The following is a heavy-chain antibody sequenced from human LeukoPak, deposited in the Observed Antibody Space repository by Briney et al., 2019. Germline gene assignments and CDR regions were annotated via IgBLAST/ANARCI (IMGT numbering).Heavy chain of an antibody. CDR3: ARGATHRSSGWYRY. CDR2: ISAYNGNT. Sequence: ASVKVSCKASGYTFTSYGISWVRQAPGQGLEWMGWISAYNGNTNYAQKFQGRVTMTRDTSISTAYMELSRLRSDDTAVYYCARGATHRSSGWYRYWGQGTLVTVSS. J-gene: IGHJ4*02. CDR1: GYTFTSYG. V-gene: IGHV1-18*01. D-gene: IGHD6-19*01.